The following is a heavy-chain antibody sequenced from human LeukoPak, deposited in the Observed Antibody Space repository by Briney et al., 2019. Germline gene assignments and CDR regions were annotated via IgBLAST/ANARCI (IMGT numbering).Heavy chain of an antibody. Sequence: ASVKVSCKASGYTFTGYYMHWVRQAPGQGLEWMGRINPNSGGTNYAQKFQGRVTMTRDTSISTAYMELSRLRSDDTAVYYCARDTALITTPGGPDFWGQGTLVTVSS. CDR1: GYTFTGYY. CDR2: INPNSGGT. J-gene: IGHJ4*02. CDR3: ARDTALITTPGGPDF. D-gene: IGHD6-13*01. V-gene: IGHV1-2*06.